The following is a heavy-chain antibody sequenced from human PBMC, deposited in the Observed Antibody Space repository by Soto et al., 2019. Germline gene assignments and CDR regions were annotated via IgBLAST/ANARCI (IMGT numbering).Heavy chain of an antibody. V-gene: IGHV1-46*01. CDR2: INPSGGST. CDR3: ARETARRADFDY. CDR1: GYTFTSYY. Sequence: ASVKVSCKASGYTFTSYYMHWVRQAPGQGLEWMGIINPSGGSTSYAQKFRGRVTMTRDTSTSTVYMELSSLRSEDTAVYYCARETARRADFDYWGQGTLVTVSS. J-gene: IGHJ4*02. D-gene: IGHD2-21*02.